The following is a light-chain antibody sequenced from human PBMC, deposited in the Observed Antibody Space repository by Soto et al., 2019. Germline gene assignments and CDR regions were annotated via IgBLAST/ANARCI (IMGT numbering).Light chain of an antibody. CDR3: QQYGSSPPIT. Sequence: EIVLTQSPGTLSLSPGERATLSCRASHIVSSSYLAWYQQKPGQAPRLLIYGASSRATGIPDRFSCSGSGTDFTLTISRQEPEDYALYYFQQYGSSPPITFGQGTRLEIK. J-gene: IGKJ5*01. CDR1: HIVSSSY. V-gene: IGKV3-20*01. CDR2: GAS.